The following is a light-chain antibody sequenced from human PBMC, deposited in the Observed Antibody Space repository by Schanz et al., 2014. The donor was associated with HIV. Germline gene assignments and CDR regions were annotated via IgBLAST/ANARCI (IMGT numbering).Light chain of an antibody. CDR1: SSDLGGYNH. CDR2: DVS. V-gene: IGLV2-14*03. Sequence: QFVLTQPASVSGAPGQSITISCTGTSSDLGGYNHPSRYQHHPGKAPKLMIYDVSNPPSGVSNRFSGYKSGNTASLTISGLQAEDEADYYCSSYTSSSTYVFGTGTKLTVL. CDR3: SSYTSSSTYV. J-gene: IGLJ1*01.